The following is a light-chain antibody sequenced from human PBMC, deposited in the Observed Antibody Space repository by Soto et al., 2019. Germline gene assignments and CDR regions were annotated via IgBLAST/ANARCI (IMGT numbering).Light chain of an antibody. Sequence: QSALTQPASVSGSPGQSITISCTGTNNDIGAYNYVSWYQQHPDKAPKVLISDVSSRPSGVSNRFPGSKSGNTASLTISGLQAEDEADYYCSSYTGSSTLYVFGTGTKVT. CDR2: DVS. J-gene: IGLJ1*01. CDR3: SSYTGSSTLYV. V-gene: IGLV2-14*01. CDR1: NNDIGAYNY.